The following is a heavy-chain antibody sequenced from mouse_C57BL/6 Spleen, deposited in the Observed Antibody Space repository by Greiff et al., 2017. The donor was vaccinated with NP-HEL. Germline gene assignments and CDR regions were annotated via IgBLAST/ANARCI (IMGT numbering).Heavy chain of an antibody. CDR2: ISSGGSYT. Sequence: EVKLVESGGDLVKPGGSLKLSCAASGFTFSSYGMSWVRQTPDKRLEWVATISSGGSYTYYPHSVKGRFTISRDNAKNTLYQKMSSRKSADTAIYYCARHYYGSSYYNAMDYWGQGTSVTVSS. D-gene: IGHD1-1*01. J-gene: IGHJ4*01. CDR1: GFTFSSYG. CDR3: ARHYYGSSYYNAMDY. V-gene: IGHV5-6*02.